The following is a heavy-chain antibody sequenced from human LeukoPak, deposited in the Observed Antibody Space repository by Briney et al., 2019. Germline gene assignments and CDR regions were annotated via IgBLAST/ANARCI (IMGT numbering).Heavy chain of an antibody. V-gene: IGHV4-34*01. CDR2: INHSGST. CDR1: GGSFSGYY. D-gene: IGHD2-21*02. J-gene: IGHJ4*02. Sequence: SETLSLTCAVYGGSFSGYYWSWIRQPPGKGLEWIGEINHSGSTNYNPSLKSRVTISVDTSKNQFSLKLSSVTAADTAVYYCARRSGDSNYFDYWGQGTLVTVSS. CDR3: ARRSGDSNYFDY.